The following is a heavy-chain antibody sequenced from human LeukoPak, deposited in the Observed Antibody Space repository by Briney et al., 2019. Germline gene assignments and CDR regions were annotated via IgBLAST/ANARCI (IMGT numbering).Heavy chain of an antibody. CDR3: ARGQGRDGYNYDY. V-gene: IGHV1-2*02. J-gene: IGHJ4*02. Sequence: ASVKVSCKASGYTFTGYYMHWVRQAPGQGLEWMGWINPNSGGTNYAQKVQGRVTMTRDMSISTAYMELSRLRSDDTAVYYCARGQGRDGYNYDYWGQGALVTVSS. CDR1: GYTFTGYY. CDR2: INPNSGGT. D-gene: IGHD5-24*01.